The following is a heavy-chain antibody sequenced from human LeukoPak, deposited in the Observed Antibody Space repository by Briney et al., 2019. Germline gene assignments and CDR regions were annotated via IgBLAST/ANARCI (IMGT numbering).Heavy chain of an antibody. CDR2: ISYDGSNK. D-gene: IGHD1-20*01. J-gene: IGHJ4*02. CDR3: ASTRMGGITGSEDY. V-gene: IGHV3-30-3*01. Sequence: PGGSLRLSCAASGFTFSSYAMHWVRQAPGKGLEWVAVISYDGSNKYYADSVKGRFTISRDNPKNTLYLQMNSLRAEDTAVYYCASTRMGGITGSEDYWGQGTLVTVSS. CDR1: GFTFSSYA.